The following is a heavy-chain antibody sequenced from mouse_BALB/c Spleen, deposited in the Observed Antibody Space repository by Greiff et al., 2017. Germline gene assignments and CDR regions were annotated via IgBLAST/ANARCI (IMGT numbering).Heavy chain of an antibody. D-gene: IGHD2-3*01. CDR3: TRDSMIYYAMDD. Sequence: EVQGVESGGGLVKPGGSLKLSCAASGFTFSSYTMSWVRQTPEKRLEWVATISSGGSYTYYPDSVKGRFTISRDNAKNTLYLQMSSLKSEDTAMYYCTRDSMIYYAMDDWGQGTSVTVSS. CDR1: GFTFSSYT. J-gene: IGHJ4*01. CDR2: ISSGGSYT. V-gene: IGHV5-6-4*01.